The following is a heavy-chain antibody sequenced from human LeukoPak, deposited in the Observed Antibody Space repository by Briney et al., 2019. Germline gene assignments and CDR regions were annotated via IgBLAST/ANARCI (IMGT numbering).Heavy chain of an antibody. D-gene: IGHD6-25*01. Sequence: PSETLSLTCTVSGGSISSYYWSWIRQPPGKGLEWIGYIYYSGSTNYNPPLKSRVTISVDTSKNQFSLKLSSVTAADTAVYYCARDRYSSVDWGQGTLVTVSS. CDR1: GGSISSYY. J-gene: IGHJ4*02. CDR3: ARDRYSSVD. V-gene: IGHV4-59*01. CDR2: IYYSGST.